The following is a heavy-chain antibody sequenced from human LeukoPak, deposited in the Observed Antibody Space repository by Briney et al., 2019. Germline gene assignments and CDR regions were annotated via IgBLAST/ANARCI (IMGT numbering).Heavy chain of an antibody. Sequence: ASVKVSCKASGYTFTGYYMHWVRQAPGQGLEWMGWINPNSGGTNYAQKFQGRVTMTRDTSIGTAYMELSRLRSDDTAVYYCAXXXXXXIVVVTAIYYYGMDVWGQGTTVTVSS. CDR3: AXXXXXXIVVVTAIYYYGMDV. CDR1: GYTFTGYY. CDR2: INPNSGGT. V-gene: IGHV1-2*02. J-gene: IGHJ6*02. D-gene: IGHD2-21*02.